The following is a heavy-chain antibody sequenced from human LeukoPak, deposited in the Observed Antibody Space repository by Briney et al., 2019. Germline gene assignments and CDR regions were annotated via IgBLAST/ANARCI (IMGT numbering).Heavy chain of an antibody. CDR3: ASRYCSSTSCYVLADY. CDR2: INHSGST. D-gene: IGHD2-2*01. CDR1: GGSFSGYY. J-gene: IGHJ4*02. Sequence: PSETLSLTCAVYGGSFSGYYWSWIRQPPGKGLEWIGEINHSGSTNYNPSLKSRVTISVDTSKNQFSLKLSSVTAADTAVYYCASRYCSSTSCYVLADYWGQGTLVTVSS. V-gene: IGHV4-34*01.